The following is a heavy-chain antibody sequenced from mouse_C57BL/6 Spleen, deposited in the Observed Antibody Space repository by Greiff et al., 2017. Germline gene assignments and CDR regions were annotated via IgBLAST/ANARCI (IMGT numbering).Heavy chain of an antibody. Sequence: VQLQQSGPGLVKPSQSLSLTCSVTGYSITSGYYWNWIRQFPGNKLEWMGYISYDGSNNYNPSLKNRISITRDTSKNQFFLKLNSVTTEDTATYYCARIYYDYDFDYGGQGTTLTVSS. J-gene: IGHJ2*01. CDR3: ARIYYDYDFDY. CDR1: GYSITSGYY. V-gene: IGHV3-6*01. CDR2: ISYDGSN. D-gene: IGHD2-4*01.